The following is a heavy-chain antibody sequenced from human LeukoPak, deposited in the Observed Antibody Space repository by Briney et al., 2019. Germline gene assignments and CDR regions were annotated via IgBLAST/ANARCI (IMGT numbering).Heavy chain of an antibody. J-gene: IGHJ3*02. D-gene: IGHD6-13*01. Sequence: SETLSLTCTVSGGSISSSSYYWGWIRQPPGKGLEWIGSIYYTGSTYYNPSLKSRVTITVDTSKNQFSLKLSSVTAADTAVYYCARDAGYSSSWKSGGAFDIWGQGTMVTVSS. CDR2: IYYTGST. V-gene: IGHV4-39*07. CDR1: GGSISSSSYY. CDR3: ARDAGYSSSWKSGGAFDI.